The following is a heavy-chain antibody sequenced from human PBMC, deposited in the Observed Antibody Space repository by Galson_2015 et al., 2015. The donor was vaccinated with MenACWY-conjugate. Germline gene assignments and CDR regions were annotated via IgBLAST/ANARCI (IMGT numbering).Heavy chain of an antibody. D-gene: IGHD4-23*01. V-gene: IGHV4-59*08. CDR1: GGSISSYY. J-gene: IGHJ4*02. CDR3: ARHRGLNGGRNQYYFDY. Sequence: ETLSLTCTVSGGSISSYYWSWIRQPPGQGLEWIGYIYYSGSTNYNPSLKSRVTISVDTSKNQFSLKLSSVTAADTAVYYCARHRGLNGGRNQYYFDYWGQGTLVTVSS. CDR2: IYYSGST.